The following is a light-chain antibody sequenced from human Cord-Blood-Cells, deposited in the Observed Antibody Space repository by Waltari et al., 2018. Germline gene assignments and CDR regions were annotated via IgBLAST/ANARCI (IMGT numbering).Light chain of an antibody. CDR1: QSISSY. J-gene: IGKJ4*01. V-gene: IGKV1-39*01. CDR2: AAS. CDR3: QQSYSTPLP. Sequence: DIQMTQSPSSLSASVGDRVTITCRASQSISSYLNWYQQKPGKAPKLLIYAASSLQSGVPSRFSGNGSGTDFTLTISSLQPEDFATYYCQQSYSTPLPFDGGTKVEIK.